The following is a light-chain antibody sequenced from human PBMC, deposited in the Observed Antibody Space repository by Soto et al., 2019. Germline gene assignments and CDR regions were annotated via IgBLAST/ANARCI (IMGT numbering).Light chain of an antibody. J-gene: IGKJ4*01. V-gene: IGKV3-20*01. CDR3: QQYASSPLLT. Sequence: EIVLTQSPGTLSLSPGERATLSCRASQSVSSKYLAWYQQKPGQAPRVLIYGTSIRASGVPERFSGGASGTDFTLTITRLEPEDFAVYYCQQYASSPLLTVGGGTKVDIK. CDR2: GTS. CDR1: QSVSSKY.